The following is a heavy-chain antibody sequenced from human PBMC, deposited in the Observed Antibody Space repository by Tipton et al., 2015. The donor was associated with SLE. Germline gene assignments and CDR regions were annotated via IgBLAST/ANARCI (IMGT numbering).Heavy chain of an antibody. CDR3: ARIVVVLKTGYFQH. CDR2: INHSGST. J-gene: IGHJ1*01. V-gene: IGHV4-34*01. CDR1: GGSFSGYY. D-gene: IGHD3-22*01. Sequence: TLSLTCAVYGGSFSGYYWSWIRQPPGKGLEWIGEINHSGSTNYNPSLKSRVTMSVDTSKNQFSLKLSSVTAADTAVYYCARIVVVLKTGYFQHWGQGTLVTVSS.